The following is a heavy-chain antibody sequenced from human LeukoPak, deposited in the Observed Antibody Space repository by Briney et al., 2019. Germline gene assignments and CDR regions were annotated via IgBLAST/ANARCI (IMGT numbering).Heavy chain of an antibody. CDR3: ARDGSSGYYVY. V-gene: IGHV4-59*12. Sequence: SETLSLTCTVSGGSISSYYWSWIRQPPGKGLEWIGYIYYSGSTNYNPSLKSRVTISVDTSKNQFSLKLSSVTAADTAVYYCARDGSSGYYVYWGQGTLVTVSS. CDR2: IYYSGST. J-gene: IGHJ4*02. CDR1: GGSISSYY. D-gene: IGHD3-22*01.